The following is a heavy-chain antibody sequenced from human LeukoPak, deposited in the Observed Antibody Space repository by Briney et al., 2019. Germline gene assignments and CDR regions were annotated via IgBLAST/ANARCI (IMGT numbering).Heavy chain of an antibody. CDR1: AFTFSSYS. CDR3: AKKMDDAFDI. CDR2: ISSSSAYI. J-gene: IGHJ3*02. V-gene: IGHV3-21*01. D-gene: IGHD5-24*01. Sequence: GGSLRLSCAASAFTFSSYSMNWVRQAPGKGLEWVSFISSSSAYISYTDSVKGRFTISRDNAKNSLYLQMNNLRAEDTSVYYCAKKMDDAFDIWGQRTMVTVSS.